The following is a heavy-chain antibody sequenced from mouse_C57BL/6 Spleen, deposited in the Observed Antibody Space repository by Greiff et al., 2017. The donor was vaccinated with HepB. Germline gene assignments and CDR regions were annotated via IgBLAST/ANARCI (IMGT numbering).Heavy chain of an antibody. V-gene: IGHV1-26*01. CDR2: INPNNGGT. J-gene: IGHJ2*01. CDR3: ARYYYDYDPFDY. D-gene: IGHD2-4*01. Sequence: EVQLQQSGPELVKPGASVKISCKASGYTFTDYYMNWVKQSHGKSLEWIGDINPNNGGTSYNQKFKGKATLTVDKSSSTAYMELRSLTSEDSAVYYCARYYYDYDPFDYWGQGTTLTVSS. CDR1: GYTFTDYY.